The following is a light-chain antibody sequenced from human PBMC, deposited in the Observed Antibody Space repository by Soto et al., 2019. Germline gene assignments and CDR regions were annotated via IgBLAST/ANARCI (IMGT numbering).Light chain of an antibody. J-gene: IGKJ4*01. Sequence: DIPMTQSPSSLSASVGDRVTITCRASQNIATYLNWYQQTPGKAPKLLIYTASTLQSGVPSRFSGSGSGTDFTLTISSLQPEDFATFYCQQSYNTPLTFGGGTKVDIK. CDR2: TAS. CDR3: QQSYNTPLT. CDR1: QNIATY. V-gene: IGKV1-39*01.